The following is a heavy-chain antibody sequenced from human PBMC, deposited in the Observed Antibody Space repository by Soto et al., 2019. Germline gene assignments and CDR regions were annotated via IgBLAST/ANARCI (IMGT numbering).Heavy chain of an antibody. CDR2: FSYSGSL. CDR3: AGGPRYWSFAL. D-gene: IGHD1-20*01. Sequence: PSETLSLTCSVYGGSSRAYHWSWIRRSPGEGLEWIGEFSYSGSLNYNPSLKRRVAVSLDTSTDHFSLTMTSVTAADTGVYFCAGGPRYWSFALWGRGTLVTVSS. V-gene: IGHV4-34*01. CDR1: GGSSRAYH. J-gene: IGHJ2*01.